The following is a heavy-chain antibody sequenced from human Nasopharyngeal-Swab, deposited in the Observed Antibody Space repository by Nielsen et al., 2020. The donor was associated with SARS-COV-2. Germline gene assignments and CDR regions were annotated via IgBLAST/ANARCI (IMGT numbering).Heavy chain of an antibody. V-gene: IGHV3-23*01. D-gene: IGHD6-19*01. Sequence: GESLKISCAASGFTFSSYAVSWVRQAPGKGLEWVSAISGSGGSTYYADSVKGRFTISRDNSKNTLYLQMNSLRAEDTAVYYCAKSGRYSSVWGQGTQVTVSS. CDR1: GFTFSSYA. CDR3: AKSGRYSSV. J-gene: IGHJ4*02. CDR2: ISGSGGST.